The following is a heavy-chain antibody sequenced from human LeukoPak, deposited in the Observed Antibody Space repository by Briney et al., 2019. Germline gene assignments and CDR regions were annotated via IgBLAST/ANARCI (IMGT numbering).Heavy chain of an antibody. CDR3: ARGQIYDYWTPVSWKFDL. V-gene: IGHV4-38-2*02. D-gene: IGHD3-3*01. J-gene: IGHJ2*01. CDR2: VYTTGAGST. CDR1: GFSITSGYF. Sequence: SEALSLTCTVSGFSITSGYFWGWIRQPPGKGLEWIGNVYTTGAGSTYHNPSLKSRVTVSSDTSKNQVSLKLNSVTAADTAVYYCARGQIYDYWTPVSWKFDLWGRGTLVTVSS.